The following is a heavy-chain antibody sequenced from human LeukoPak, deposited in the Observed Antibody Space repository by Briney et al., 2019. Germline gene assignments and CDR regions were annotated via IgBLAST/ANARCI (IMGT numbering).Heavy chain of an antibody. CDR3: AKDRSCINGVCHGHFDY. CDR1: GFIFSSYA. V-gene: IGHV3-23*01. Sequence: PGGSLRLSCAASGFIFSSYAMSWVRQAPGKGLEWVSTICGSGGNTYYADSVKGRFTISRDNSKNTLYLQMNSLRAEDTAVYYCAKDRSCINGVCHGHFDYWGQGTLVTVSS. CDR2: ICGSGGNT. J-gene: IGHJ4*02. D-gene: IGHD2-8*01.